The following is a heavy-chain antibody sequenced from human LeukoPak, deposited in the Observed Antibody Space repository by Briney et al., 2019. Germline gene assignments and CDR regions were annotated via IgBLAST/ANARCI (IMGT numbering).Heavy chain of an antibody. CDR3: ARGRDYSTSLDYSYLDV. CDR2: IYYSGSS. Sequence: SETLSLTCSVSGGSISGYYWSWIRQSPGKGLEWIGFIYYSGSSNYNPFLKSRVTISIDTSKNQFSLKLSSVTPADTAVYYCARGRDYSTSLDYSYLDVWGKGTTVTFSS. CDR1: GGSISGYY. J-gene: IGHJ6*03. V-gene: IGHV4-59*01. D-gene: IGHD4-11*01.